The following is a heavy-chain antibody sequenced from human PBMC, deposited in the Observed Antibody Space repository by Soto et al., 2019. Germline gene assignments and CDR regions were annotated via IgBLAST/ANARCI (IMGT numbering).Heavy chain of an antibody. V-gene: IGHV3-74*01. CDR2: IKTDGTDT. Sequence: EVQLVESGGGLVQPGGSLRLYCAASGFTFSSYWMHWVRKAPGKGLVWVSRIKTDGTDTHYADSVKGRFTISRDNAKNTLYLQMNSLRGEDTAVYYCARPLTSYWAYDIWVQGTMVIVSS. CDR3: ARPLTSYWAYDI. J-gene: IGHJ3*02. CDR1: GFTFSSYW. D-gene: IGHD1-26*01.